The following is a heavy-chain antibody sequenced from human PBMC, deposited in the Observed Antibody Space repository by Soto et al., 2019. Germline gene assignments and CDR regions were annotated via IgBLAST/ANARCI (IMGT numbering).Heavy chain of an antibody. CDR1: GGSISSGGYY. V-gene: IGHV4-31*03. J-gene: IGHJ4*02. Sequence: SETLSLTCTVSGGSISSGGYYWSWTRQHPGKGLEWIGYIYYSGSTYYNPSLKSRVTISVDTSKNQFSLKLSSVTAADTAVYYCARDRTGGLGSYPRYDFDYWGQGTLVTGSS. D-gene: IGHD3-10*01. CDR3: ARDRTGGLGSYPRYDFDY. CDR2: IYYSGST.